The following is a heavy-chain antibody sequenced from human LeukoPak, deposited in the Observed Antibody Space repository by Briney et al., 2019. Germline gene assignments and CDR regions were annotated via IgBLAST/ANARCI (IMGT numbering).Heavy chain of an antibody. J-gene: IGHJ4*02. CDR1: GGSISSYY. V-gene: IGHV4-59*01. Sequence: SETPSLTCTVSGGSISSYYWSWIRQPPGKGLEWIGYIYYSGSTNYNPSLKSRVTISVDTSKNQFSLKLSSVTAADTAVYYCARFDPEVYFDYWGQGTLVTVSS. D-gene: IGHD1-14*01. CDR2: IYYSGST. CDR3: ARFDPEVYFDY.